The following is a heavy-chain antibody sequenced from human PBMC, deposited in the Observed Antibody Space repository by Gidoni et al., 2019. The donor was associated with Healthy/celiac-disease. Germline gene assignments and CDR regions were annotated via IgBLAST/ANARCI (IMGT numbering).Heavy chain of an antibody. CDR2: IYPGDSDT. V-gene: IGHV5-51*03. J-gene: IGHJ4*02. Sequence: EVQLVQSGAEVKKPGESLKISCKGSGYRFTSYWIGWVRQMPGKGLEWMGIIYPGDSDTRYSPSFQGQVTISADKSISTAYLQWSSLKASDTAMYYCARPHCTNGVCPYYFDYWGQGTLVTVSS. CDR3: ARPHCTNGVCPYYFDY. CDR1: GYRFTSYW. D-gene: IGHD2-8*01.